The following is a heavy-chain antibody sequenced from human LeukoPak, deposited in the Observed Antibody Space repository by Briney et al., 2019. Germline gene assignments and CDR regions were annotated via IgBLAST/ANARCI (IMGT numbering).Heavy chain of an antibody. D-gene: IGHD4-17*01. V-gene: IGHV4-4*07. J-gene: IGHJ6*03. CDR2: IYTSGST. CDR1: GGSISSYY. CDR3: ASVLYGDYYYYYYMDV. Sequence: PSETLSLTCTVSGGSISSYYWSWIRQPAGKGLEWIGRIYTSGSTKYNPSLKSRVTISVDTSKNQFSLKLSSVTAADTAVYYCASVLYGDYYYYYYMDVWGKGTTVTVSS.